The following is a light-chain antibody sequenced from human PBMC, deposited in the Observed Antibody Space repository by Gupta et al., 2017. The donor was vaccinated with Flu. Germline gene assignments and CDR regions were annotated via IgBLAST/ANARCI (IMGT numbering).Light chain of an antibody. CDR1: QSVSSSY. J-gene: IGKJ3*01. Sequence: ATLSCRASQSVSSSYLAWYQQKPGQAPRLLISGASSRATGIPDRFSGSGSGTDFTLTISRLEPEDFAVYYCQQYDSSPPGFTFGPGTKVDIK. CDR2: GAS. CDR3: QQYDSSPPGFT. V-gene: IGKV3-20*01.